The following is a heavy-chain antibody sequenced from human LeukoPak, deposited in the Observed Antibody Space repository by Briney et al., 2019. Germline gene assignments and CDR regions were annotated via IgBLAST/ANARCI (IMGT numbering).Heavy chain of an antibody. D-gene: IGHD2-2*01. CDR2: IYPGDSDT. CDR3: ARVVVPAAMGNWFDP. Sequence: GESLKISCKGSGYSFTSYWIGWVRQIPGKGLEWMGIIYPGDSDTRYSPSFQGQVTISADKSISTAYLQWSSLKASDTAMYYCARVVVPAAMGNWFDPWGQGTLVTVSS. V-gene: IGHV5-51*01. CDR1: GYSFTSYW. J-gene: IGHJ5*02.